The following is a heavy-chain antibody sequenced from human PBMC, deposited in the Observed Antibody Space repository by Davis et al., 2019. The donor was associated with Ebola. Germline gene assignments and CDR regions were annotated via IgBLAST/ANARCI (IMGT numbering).Heavy chain of an antibody. Sequence: GESLKISCAASGFTFSSYWMHWVRQAPGKGLVWVSRINSDGSSTSYADSVKGRFTISRDNAKNTLYLQMNSLRDEDTAVYYCARGPYYYYGMDVWGQGTTVTVSS. J-gene: IGHJ6*02. D-gene: IGHD3-10*01. CDR3: ARGPYYYYGMDV. CDR2: INSDGSST. V-gene: IGHV3-74*01. CDR1: GFTFSSYW.